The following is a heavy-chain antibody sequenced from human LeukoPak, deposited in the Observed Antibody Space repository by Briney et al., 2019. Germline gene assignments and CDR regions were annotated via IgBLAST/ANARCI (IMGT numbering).Heavy chain of an antibody. D-gene: IGHD5-18*01. CDR2: IYTSGST. CDR1: GGSISSGSYY. J-gene: IGHJ4*02. CDR3: SRHRLWFDY. V-gene: IGHV4-61*02. Sequence: SETLSLTCTVSGGSISSGSYYWSWIRQPAGKGLEWIGRIYTSGSTNYNPSLKSRVTISVDTSKNPFSLKLSSVTAADTAVYYCSRHRLWFDYGGQGTVVNVSS.